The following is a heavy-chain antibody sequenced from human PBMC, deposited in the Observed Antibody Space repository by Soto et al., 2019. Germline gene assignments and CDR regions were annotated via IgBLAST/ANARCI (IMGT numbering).Heavy chain of an antibody. Sequence: QVQLQESGPGLVKPSQTLSLTCTVSGGSISSGDYYWSWIRQPPGKGLEWIGYIYYSGSTYYNPSLQSRVTISVDTSKNQFSRKLSSVTAADTAVYYCARVVRKDGDHSFDYWGQGTLVTVSS. CDR2: IYYSGST. CDR3: ARVVRKDGDHSFDY. D-gene: IGHD4-17*01. V-gene: IGHV4-30-4*01. CDR1: GGSISSGDYY. J-gene: IGHJ4*02.